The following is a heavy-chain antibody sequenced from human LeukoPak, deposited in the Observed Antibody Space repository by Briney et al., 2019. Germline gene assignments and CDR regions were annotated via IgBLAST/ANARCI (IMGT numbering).Heavy chain of an antibody. CDR3: ARALNYYDSSGYGMIDY. J-gene: IGHJ4*02. CDR1: GGSISSYY. V-gene: IGHV4-59*01. Sequence: SETLPLTCTVSGGSISSYYWSWIRQPPGKGLEWIGYIYYSGSTNYNPSLKSRVTISVDTSKNQFSLKLSSVTAADTAVYYCARALNYYDSSGYGMIDYWGQGTLVTVSS. D-gene: IGHD3-22*01. CDR2: IYYSGST.